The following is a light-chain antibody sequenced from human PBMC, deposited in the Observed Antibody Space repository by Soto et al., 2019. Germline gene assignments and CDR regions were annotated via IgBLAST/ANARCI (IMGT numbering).Light chain of an antibody. J-gene: IGKJ1*01. Sequence: EIVMTQSPATLSVSPGERATLSCRASQSVSSNLAWYQQKPGQAPRLLIYGASTRATGIPARFSGSGSGTESTLTISSLQSEDFAVYYCQQYHNWPQTFGQGTKVDIK. CDR2: GAS. V-gene: IGKV3-15*01. CDR1: QSVSSN. CDR3: QQYHNWPQT.